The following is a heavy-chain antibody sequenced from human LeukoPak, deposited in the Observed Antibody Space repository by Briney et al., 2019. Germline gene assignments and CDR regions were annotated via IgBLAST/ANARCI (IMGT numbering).Heavy chain of an antibody. V-gene: IGHV3-11*01. D-gene: IGHD3-22*01. CDR1: GLTFSDYY. J-gene: IGHJ6*02. CDR3: ERDRRYYDSSGYSYYYYGMDV. Sequence: GGSLRLSCAASGLTFSDYYMSWIRQAPGKGLEWVSYISSSGSTIYYADSVKGRFTISRDNAKNSLYLQMHSLRAEDTAVYYCERDRRYYDSSGYSYYYYGMDVWGQGTTVTVSS. CDR2: ISSSGSTI.